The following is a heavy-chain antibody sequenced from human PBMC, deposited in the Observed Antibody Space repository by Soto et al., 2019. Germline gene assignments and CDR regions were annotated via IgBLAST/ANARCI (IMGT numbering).Heavy chain of an antibody. CDR2: ISYDGSIK. V-gene: IGHV3-30*03. D-gene: IGHD3-22*01. CDR1: GFTFNSYG. J-gene: IGHJ6*02. Sequence: GGSLTLSCAASGFTFNSYGMNWVRQAPGKGLEWVAVISYDGSIKYYADSVKGRLTISRDRSTNTRYLQMNSLRPEDTAVYYCASLDSSLAYYYGMDVWGQGTTVTVSS. CDR3: ASLDSSLAYYYGMDV.